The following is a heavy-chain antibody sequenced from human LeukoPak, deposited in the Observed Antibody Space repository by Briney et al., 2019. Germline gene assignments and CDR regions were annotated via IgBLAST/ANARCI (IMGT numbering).Heavy chain of an antibody. J-gene: IGHJ4*02. V-gene: IGHV1-2*02. Sequence: GASVKVSCKASGYTFTGYYMHWVRQAPGQGLEWMGWINPNSGGTNYAQKFQGRVTMTRDTSISTAYMELSRLRSDDTAVYYRARSYPYSSGWYGDYWGQGTLVTVSS. CDR2: INPNSGGT. CDR1: GYTFTGYY. D-gene: IGHD6-19*01. CDR3: ARSYPYSSGWYGDY.